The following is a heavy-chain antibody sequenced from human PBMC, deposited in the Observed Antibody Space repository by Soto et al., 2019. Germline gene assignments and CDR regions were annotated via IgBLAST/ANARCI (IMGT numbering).Heavy chain of an antibody. Sequence: ASVKVSCKASGYTFTSYGISWVRQAPGQGLEWMGWISAYNGNTNYAQKLQGRVTMTTDTSTSTAYMELRSLRSDDTAVYYCARDRSITIFGVVMPNYGMDVWGQGTTVTGSS. D-gene: IGHD3-3*01. J-gene: IGHJ6*02. CDR3: ARDRSITIFGVVMPNYGMDV. V-gene: IGHV1-18*04. CDR2: ISAYNGNT. CDR1: GYTFTSYG.